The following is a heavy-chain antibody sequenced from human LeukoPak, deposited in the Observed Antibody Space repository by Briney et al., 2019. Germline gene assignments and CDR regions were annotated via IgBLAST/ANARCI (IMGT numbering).Heavy chain of an antibody. J-gene: IGHJ6*02. D-gene: IGHD3-22*01. CDR3: ARDWKYYDSSGYSYYYGMDV. CDR1: GGTFSSCA. V-gene: IGHV1-69*06. Sequence: ASVKVSCKASGGTFSSCAISWVRQAPGQGLEWMGGIIPIFGTANYAQKFQGRVTITADKSTSTAYMELSSLRSEDTAVYYCARDWKYYDSSGYSYYYGMDVWGQGTTVTVSS. CDR2: IIPIFGTA.